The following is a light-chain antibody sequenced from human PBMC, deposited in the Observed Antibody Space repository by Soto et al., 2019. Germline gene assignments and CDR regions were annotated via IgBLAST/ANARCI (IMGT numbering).Light chain of an antibody. Sequence: DFQMTQSPSTLSASVGDRVTITCRASQTINNWLAWYQRKPGQAPKLLIYKVSYLESGVPSRFNGSGSGTEFTLTIDSLQPDDSATYYCQQYYGPWTFGQGTKVEIK. V-gene: IGKV1-5*03. CDR1: QTINNW. J-gene: IGKJ1*01. CDR3: QQYYGPWT. CDR2: KVS.